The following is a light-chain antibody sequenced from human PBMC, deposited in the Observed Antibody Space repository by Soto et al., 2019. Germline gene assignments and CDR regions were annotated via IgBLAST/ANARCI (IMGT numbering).Light chain of an antibody. CDR1: SSDVGGYKS. J-gene: IGLJ2*01. V-gene: IGLV2-14*01. Sequence: QSALTQPPSASGSPGQSVTISCTGTSSDVGGYKSVSWYQQHPGKAPKLMIYEVSNRPSGVSNRFSGSKSGNTASLTISGLQAEDEADYYCSSYTSSSTLEFGGGTKLTVL. CDR3: SSYTSSSTLE. CDR2: EVS.